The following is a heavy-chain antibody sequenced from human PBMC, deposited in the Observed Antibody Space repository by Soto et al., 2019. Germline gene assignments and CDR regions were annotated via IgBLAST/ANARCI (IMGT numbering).Heavy chain of an antibody. CDR3: ARAVTWGLDV. CDR1: GFTFSLSN. V-gene: IGHV3-48*02. CDR2: ISRSSTGI. J-gene: IGHJ6*02. D-gene: IGHD3-10*01. Sequence: EVQLVESGGGLVQPGGSLRLSWATSGFTFSLSNMSWVRQAPGKGLEWVSYISRSSTGIHYADSVKGRFTISRDDATNSMHLQMNSLRDGDTAVYYCARAVTWGLDVWGQGTTVSISS.